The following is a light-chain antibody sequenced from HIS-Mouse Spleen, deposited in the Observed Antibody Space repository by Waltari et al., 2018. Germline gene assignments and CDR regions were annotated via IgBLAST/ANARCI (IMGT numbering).Light chain of an antibody. CDR3: SSYAGSNNLV. CDR1: SSDVGGYHY. Sequence: QSALTQPPYASGSPGQSVTISCPGTSSDVGGYHYVSWYQQHPGKAPKLMIYEVSKRPSGVPDRFSGSKSGNTASLTVSGLQAEDEADYYCSSYAGSNNLVFGGGTKLTVL. CDR2: EVS. V-gene: IGLV2-8*01. J-gene: IGLJ2*01.